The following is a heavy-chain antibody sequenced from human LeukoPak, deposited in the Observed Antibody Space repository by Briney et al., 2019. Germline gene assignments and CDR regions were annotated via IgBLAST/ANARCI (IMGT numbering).Heavy chain of an antibody. D-gene: IGHD4-17*01. CDR2: IYYSGST. CDR3: ARDRTVTTGYYYYGMDV. CDR1: GDSISSGDYY. J-gene: IGHJ6*02. V-gene: IGHV4-30-4*01. Sequence: SQTLSLTCTVSGDSISSGDYYWNWIRQPPGKGLEWIGYIYYSGSTYYNPSLKSRVTISVDTSKNQFSLKLSSVTAADTAVYYCARDRTVTTGYYYYGMDVWGQGTTVTVSS.